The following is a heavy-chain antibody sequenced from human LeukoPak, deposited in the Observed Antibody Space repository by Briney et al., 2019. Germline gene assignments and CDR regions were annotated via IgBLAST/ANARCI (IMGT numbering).Heavy chain of an antibody. D-gene: IGHD5-24*01. CDR2: TWYDGSNK. Sequence: GGSLRLSCAASGFTFSSYGMHWVRQAPGKGLQWVAVTWYDGSNKYYVDSVKGRFTISRDNSKNTLYLQMNSLRAEDTAVYYCYCRDDLPAWGQGTLVTISS. V-gene: IGHV3-33*01. CDR3: YCRDDLPA. J-gene: IGHJ5*02. CDR1: GFTFSSYG.